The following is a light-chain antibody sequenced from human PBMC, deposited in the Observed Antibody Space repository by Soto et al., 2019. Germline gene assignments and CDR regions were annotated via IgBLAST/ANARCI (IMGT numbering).Light chain of an antibody. J-gene: IGKJ2*01. CDR3: MHGTHWPYT. V-gene: IGKV2-30*01. CDR2: KVA. CDR1: QSLVYGDGNNY. Sequence: DVVMTQSPLSLPVTLGQPASISCRSSQSLVYGDGNNYLNWFHQRPGQTPRRLNYKVASRDSGVTDRFTGSGSGTDFTLKISRVEAEDVGVYYCMHGTHWPYTFGQGTKLEIK.